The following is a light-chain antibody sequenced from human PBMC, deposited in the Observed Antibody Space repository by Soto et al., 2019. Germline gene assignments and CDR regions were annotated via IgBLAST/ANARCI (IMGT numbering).Light chain of an antibody. Sequence: QSALTQPASVSGSPGQSITISCTGTSSDVGGYNSVSWYQQHPGKAPKLMIYEVSNRPSGVSNRFSGSKSGNTASLTISGLQAEDEADYDCRSYTTSSTLLYVFGTGTKLT. CDR3: RSYTTSSTLLYV. V-gene: IGLV2-14*01. CDR1: SSDVGGYNS. CDR2: EVS. J-gene: IGLJ1*01.